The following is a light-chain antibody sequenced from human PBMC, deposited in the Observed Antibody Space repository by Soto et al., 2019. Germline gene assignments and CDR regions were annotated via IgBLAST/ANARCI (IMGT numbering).Light chain of an antibody. CDR1: SADIGFYDY. CDR2: GVT. J-gene: IGLJ1*01. CDR3: SSYSTSFFYV. V-gene: IGLV2-14*01. Sequence: QSALTQPASVSGSPGQSITISCTGTSADIGFYDYVSWYQQYPGKAPNLLIYGVTNRPSGISYRFSGSKSGSTASLTISGLRDEDDADYYCSSYSTSFFYVFGTGTRLTVL.